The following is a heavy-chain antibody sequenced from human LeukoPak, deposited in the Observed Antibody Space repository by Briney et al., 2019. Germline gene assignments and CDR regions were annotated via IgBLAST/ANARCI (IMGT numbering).Heavy chain of an antibody. J-gene: IGHJ6*03. CDR3: VGEGAYYGDPHLYYYYMDV. CDR2: MFYSGAT. D-gene: IGHD4-17*01. V-gene: IGHV4-59*01. Sequence: SETLSLTCNVSGGSITTYYWNWVRQPPGKGLEWIGHMFYSGATSYNPSLKSRVAISVDTFKSQVSLKVTSVTAADTAVYYCVGEGAYYGDPHLYYYYMDVWGKGTTVTVSS. CDR1: GGSITTYY.